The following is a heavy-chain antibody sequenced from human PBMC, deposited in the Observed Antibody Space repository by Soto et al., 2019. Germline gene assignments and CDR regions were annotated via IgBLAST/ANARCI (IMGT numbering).Heavy chain of an antibody. CDR2: IKQDGSEK. CDR3: ARSRSSGSWDYYYYMDV. Sequence: GESLKISCAASGFTFSSYWMSWVRQAPGKGLEWVANIKQDGSEKYYVDSVKGRFTISRDNAKNSLYLQMNSLRAEDTAVYYCARSRSSGSWDYYYYMDVWGKGTTVTVSS. V-gene: IGHV3-7*01. CDR1: GFTFSSYW. J-gene: IGHJ6*03. D-gene: IGHD3-10*01.